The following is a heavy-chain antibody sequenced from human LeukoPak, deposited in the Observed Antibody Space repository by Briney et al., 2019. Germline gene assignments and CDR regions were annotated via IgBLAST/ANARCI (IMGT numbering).Heavy chain of an antibody. J-gene: IGHJ4*02. CDR3: ARDSASGWYHDY. D-gene: IGHD6-19*01. CDR1: GFTVSSNY. CDR2: IYSGGST. V-gene: IGHV3-53*01. Sequence: GGSLRLSCAASGFTVSSNYMSWVRQAPGKGLEWVSVIYSGGSTSYADSVTGRFTISRDKSKNTLYLQMNSLRAEDTAVYFCARDSASGWYHDYWGQGTLVTVSS.